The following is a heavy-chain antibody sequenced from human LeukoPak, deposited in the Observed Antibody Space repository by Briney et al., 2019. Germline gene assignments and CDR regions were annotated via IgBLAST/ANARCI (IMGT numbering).Heavy chain of an antibody. Sequence: SETLSLTCTVSGGSISSYYWSWIRQPAGKGLEWIGRINTSGSSNYNPSLRSRVTMSVDTSKNQFSLNLSSVTAADTAVYYCAREVRYDSSGYYYENYWYFDLWGRGTLVTVSS. CDR1: GGSISSYY. CDR3: AREVRYDSSGYYYENYWYFDL. D-gene: IGHD3-22*01. J-gene: IGHJ2*01. V-gene: IGHV4-4*07. CDR2: INTSGSS.